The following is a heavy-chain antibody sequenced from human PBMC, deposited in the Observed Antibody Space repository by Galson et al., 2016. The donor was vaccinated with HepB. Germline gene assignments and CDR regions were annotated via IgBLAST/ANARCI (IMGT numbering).Heavy chain of an antibody. CDR1: GFTFGTYA. V-gene: IGHV3-23*01. CDR3: VKQIARGTLDH. D-gene: IGHD3-10*01. Sequence: SLRLSCAASGFTFGTYAMSWVRQAPGKGLEWLSSINGVGYGSTTYYRESVKGRLTISRDLSKNTLSLQMSSLRAEDTALYYCVKQIARGTLDHWGQGTLVIVSS. CDR2: INGVGYGSTT. J-gene: IGHJ4*02.